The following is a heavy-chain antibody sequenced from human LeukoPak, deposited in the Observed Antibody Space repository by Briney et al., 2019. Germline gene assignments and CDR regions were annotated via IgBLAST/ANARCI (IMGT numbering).Heavy chain of an antibody. V-gene: IGHV3-21*01. J-gene: IGHJ6*03. CDR3: ARDPSVVTSRFWGSYLRPQDYYYMDV. CDR1: GFTFSSYS. Sequence: GGSLRLSCAASGFTFSSYSMNWVRQAPGKGLEWVSSISSSSSYIYYADSVKGRFTISRDNAKNSLYLQMNSLRAEDTAVYYCARDPSVVTSRFWGSYLRPQDYYYMDVWGKGTTVTISS. CDR2: ISSSSSYI. D-gene: IGHD3-16*02.